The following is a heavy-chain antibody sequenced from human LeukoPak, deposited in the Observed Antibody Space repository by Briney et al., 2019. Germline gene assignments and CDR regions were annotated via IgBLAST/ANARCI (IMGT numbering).Heavy chain of an antibody. D-gene: IGHD4-23*01. CDR3: ARDLGLDYGGSQ. CDR1: GFTFSNYW. V-gene: IGHV3-74*01. CDR2: INSDGSST. J-gene: IGHJ4*02. Sequence: PGGSLRLSCAASGFTFSNYWMHWVRQAPGKGLVWVSHINSDGSSTNYADSVKGRFTISRDNAKNTLYLQMNTLRAEDTAVYYCARDLGLDYGGSQWGQGTLVTVSS.